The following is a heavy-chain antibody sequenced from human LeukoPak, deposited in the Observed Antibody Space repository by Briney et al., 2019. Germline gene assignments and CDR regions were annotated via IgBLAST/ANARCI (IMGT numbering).Heavy chain of an antibody. CDR2: INTDGSTA. CDR1: GFTFSTYW. J-gene: IGHJ4*02. CDR3: ARSPVRHYETDC. D-gene: IGHD3-22*01. Sequence: PGGSMRLSCAASGFTFSTYWMHWVRQAPGKGLVWVSRINTDGSTADYADSVNGRFTISRDNAKNSLYLQMNSLRAEDTAVYYCARSPVRHYETDCWGQGTLVTVSA. V-gene: IGHV3-74*01.